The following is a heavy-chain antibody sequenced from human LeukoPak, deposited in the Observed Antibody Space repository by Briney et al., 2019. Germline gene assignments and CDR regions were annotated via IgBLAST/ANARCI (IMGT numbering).Heavy chain of an antibody. V-gene: IGHV4-61*02. CDR3: ARESLVTIFED. CDR2: IYTSGST. CDR1: GGSISSGSYY. Sequence: PSQTLSLTCTVSGGSISSGSYYWSWIRQPAGKGLEWIGRIYTSGSTNYNPSLKSRVTISVDTSKNQFSLKLSSVTAADTAVYYCARESLVTIFEDWGQGTLVTVSS. J-gene: IGHJ4*02. D-gene: IGHD3-3*01.